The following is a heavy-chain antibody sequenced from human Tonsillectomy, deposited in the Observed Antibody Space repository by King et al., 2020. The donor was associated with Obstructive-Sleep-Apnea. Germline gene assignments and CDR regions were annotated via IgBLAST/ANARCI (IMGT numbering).Heavy chain of an antibody. J-gene: IGHJ4*02. CDR2: IRDDGSNK. D-gene: IGHD3-10*01. CDR3: ATPADYYGSGSYDY. CDR1: GFTFSSYG. V-gene: IGHV3-30*02. Sequence: VQLVESGGGVVQPGRSLRLSCAASGFTFSSYGMHWVRQAPGKGLEWVAVIRDDGSNKYYADSVKGRFTISRDNSKNTLYLQMNSLRAEDTAVYYCATPADYYGSGSYDYWGQGTLVTVSS.